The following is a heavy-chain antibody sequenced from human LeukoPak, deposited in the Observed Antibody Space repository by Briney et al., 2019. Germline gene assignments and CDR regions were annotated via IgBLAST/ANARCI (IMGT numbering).Heavy chain of an antibody. CDR1: GFTFSGSA. CDR3: TAKKDIVVVVAATPPSMEDY. V-gene: IGHV3-73*01. D-gene: IGHD2-15*01. J-gene: IGHJ4*02. Sequence: GRSLRLSCAASGFTFSGSAMHWVRQASGKGLEWGGRIRSKANSYAPAYAASLKGRFNISRDDSKNTAYLQMNSLKTEDTAVYYCTAKKDIVVVVAATPPSMEDYWGQGTLVTVSS. CDR2: IRSKANSYAP.